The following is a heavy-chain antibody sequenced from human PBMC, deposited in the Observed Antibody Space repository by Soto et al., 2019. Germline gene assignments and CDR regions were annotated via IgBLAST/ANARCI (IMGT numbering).Heavy chain of an antibody. J-gene: IGHJ4*02. CDR3: AREPPGGDYWEGFQY. V-gene: IGHV3-30*03. Sequence: QVQLVESGGDVVQPGRSLTLSCLASGFSFSSHGMHWIRQAPGKGLEWLSVISYDGGNKNYADSVRDRFTISRDNSENIVFRQINSLSSESPAVYFCAREPPGGDYWEGFQYWGQGTLVIVSS. D-gene: IGHD4-17*01. CDR1: GFSFSSHG. CDR2: ISYDGGNK.